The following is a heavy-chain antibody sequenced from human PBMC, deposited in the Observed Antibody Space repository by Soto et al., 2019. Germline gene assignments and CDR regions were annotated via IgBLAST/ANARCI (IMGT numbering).Heavy chain of an antibody. J-gene: IGHJ6*04. Sequence: GESLKISCKGSGYSFTSYWIGWVRQMPGKGLEWMGIIYPGDSDTRYSPSFQGQVTISAEKSISTAYLQWSSLKASDTAMYYWARRIVGSYGDYSPYYYYGMDVWGKGTTVTVAS. V-gene: IGHV5-51*01. CDR1: GYSFTSYW. D-gene: IGHD4-17*01. CDR3: ARRIVGSYGDYSPYYYYGMDV. CDR2: IYPGDSDT.